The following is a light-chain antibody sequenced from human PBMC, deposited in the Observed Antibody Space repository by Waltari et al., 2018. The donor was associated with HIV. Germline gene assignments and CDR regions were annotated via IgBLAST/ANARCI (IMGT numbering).Light chain of an antibody. CDR3: AAWDDSLRV. J-gene: IGLJ3*02. CDR2: RNN. CDR1: SSKIGSNY. V-gene: IGLV1-47*01. Sequence: QSVLTQPPSASGTPGQRVTISCSGSSSKIGSNYVYWYQQLPGTAPKLLIYRNNQRPSGVPYRFSGSKSGTSASLAISGLRSEDEADYYCAAWDDSLRVFGGGTKLTVL.